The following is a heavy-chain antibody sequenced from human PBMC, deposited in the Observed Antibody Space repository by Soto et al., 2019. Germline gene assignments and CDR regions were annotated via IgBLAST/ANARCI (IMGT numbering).Heavy chain of an antibody. CDR3: AHSGQPHYSGSGSYYLFVY. V-gene: IGHV2-5*02. CDR2: IYWDDDK. J-gene: IGHJ4*02. CDR1: GFSLSTSGVG. D-gene: IGHD3-10*01. Sequence: QITLKESGPTLVKPTQTLTLTFTFSGFSLSTSGVGVGWIRQPTGKNLEWLALIYWDDDKRYSQSLKSRLTITKATSKDQVVLTMTNMAPVDTATSYCAHSGQPHYSGSGSYYLFVYWCQGTLVTVSS.